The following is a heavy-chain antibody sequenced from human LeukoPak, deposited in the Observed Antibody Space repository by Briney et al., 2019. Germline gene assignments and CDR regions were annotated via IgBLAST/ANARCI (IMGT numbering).Heavy chain of an antibody. V-gene: IGHV3-30*18. CDR1: GFTFSSYG. CDR3: AKDLYSGSYSGDY. D-gene: IGHD1-26*01. CDR2: ISYDGSNK. Sequence: GGSLRLSCASSGFTFSSYGMHWVRQAPGKGLWRVAFISYDGSNKYYADSVRGRFTISRDNSKNTLYLQMNSLRAEDTALYYCAKDLYSGSYSGDYWGQGTLVTVSS. J-gene: IGHJ4*02.